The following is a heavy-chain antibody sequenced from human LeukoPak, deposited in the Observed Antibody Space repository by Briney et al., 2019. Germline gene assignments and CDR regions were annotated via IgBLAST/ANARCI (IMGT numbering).Heavy chain of an antibody. V-gene: IGHV1-3*01. CDR1: GYTFTKYV. Sequence: ASVKVSCKASGYTFTKYVVHWVRQAPGQRPDWMGWINAGNGDTKCSQNFQDRVTITRDTSANTAYMELSSLTSEDTALYYCARDDCGDTCYPGGYWGQGTLVTVSS. J-gene: IGHJ4*02. D-gene: IGHD2-21*01. CDR3: ARDDCGDTCYPGGY. CDR2: INAGNGDT.